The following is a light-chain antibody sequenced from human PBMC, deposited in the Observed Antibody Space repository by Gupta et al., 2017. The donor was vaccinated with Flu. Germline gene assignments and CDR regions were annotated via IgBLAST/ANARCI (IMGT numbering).Light chain of an antibody. CDR2: HDA. CDR1: KLGDKY. Sequence: SSVLTQPPSVSVFPGQTATIPCSGNKLGDKYAYWYQQKAGQPTILILYHDAKRPSGIPERFSGSNSGNTATLTVSETQVVDEADYYCQAWDSGVVVFGGGTKLTVL. V-gene: IGLV3-1*01. CDR3: QAWDSGVVV. J-gene: IGLJ2*01.